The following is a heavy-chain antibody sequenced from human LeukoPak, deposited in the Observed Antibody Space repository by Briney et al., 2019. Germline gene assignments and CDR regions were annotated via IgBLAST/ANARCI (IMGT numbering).Heavy chain of an antibody. D-gene: IGHD1-1*01. CDR1: GYTFTNFG. V-gene: IGHV1-2*02. Sequence: ASVKVSCKTSGYTFTNFGIGWVRQAPGQGLEWMGWINPNSGGTNYAQKFQGRVTMTRDTSISTAYMELSRLRSDDAAVYYCARGAWVQLTPENYWGQGTLVTVSS. J-gene: IGHJ4*02. CDR3: ARGAWVQLTPENY. CDR2: INPNSGGT.